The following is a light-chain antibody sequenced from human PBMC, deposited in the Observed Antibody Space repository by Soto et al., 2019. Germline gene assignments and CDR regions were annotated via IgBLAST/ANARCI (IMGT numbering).Light chain of an antibody. Sequence: ENVLTQSPGTLPLSPGERATLSCRASQSVSSSYLAWYQQKPGQAPRLLIYGASRRSTGITDRFSGSESGTDFTLTISRLEPEDFAVYYCQQYGSSPSPFGQGTKVEIK. CDR1: QSVSSSY. CDR2: GAS. J-gene: IGKJ1*01. CDR3: QQYGSSPSP. V-gene: IGKV3-20*01.